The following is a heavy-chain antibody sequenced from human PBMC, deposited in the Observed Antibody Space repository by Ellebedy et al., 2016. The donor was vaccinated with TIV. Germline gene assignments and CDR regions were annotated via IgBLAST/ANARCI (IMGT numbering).Heavy chain of an antibody. CDR2: IYSGGST. CDR3: ARASYDYVWGSEDY. CDR1: GFTFSSYS. V-gene: IGHV3-53*01. Sequence: GESLKISXAASGFTFSSYSMNWVRQAPGKGLEWVSVIYSGGSTYYADSVKGRFTISRDNSKNTLYLQMNSLRAEDTAVYYCARASYDYVWGSEDYWGQGTLVTVSS. D-gene: IGHD3-16*01. J-gene: IGHJ4*02.